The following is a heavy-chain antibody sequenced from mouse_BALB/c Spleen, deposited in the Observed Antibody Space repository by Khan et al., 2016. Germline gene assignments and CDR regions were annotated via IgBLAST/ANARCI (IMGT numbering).Heavy chain of an antibody. V-gene: IGHV1-87*01. J-gene: IGHJ2*01. D-gene: IGHD1-1*01. Sequence: QVQLQQSGAELARPGASVKLSCKASGYTFTSYWMQWVKQRPGQGLEWIGAIYPGDGDTRYTQKLKGKATLTADKSSSTAYMQLCSLASEDSAVYYCASYYGSSYDYFDYWGQGTTLTVSS. CDR2: IYPGDGDT. CDR3: ASYYGSSYDYFDY. CDR1: GYTFTSYW.